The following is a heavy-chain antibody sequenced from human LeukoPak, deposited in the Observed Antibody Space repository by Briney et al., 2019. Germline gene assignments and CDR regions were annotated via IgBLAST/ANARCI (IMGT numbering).Heavy chain of an antibody. J-gene: IGHJ5*02. CDR3: ARHRTGSYPVGFDP. CDR2: INHSGST. Sequence: PSETLSLTFAVYGGSFSGYSWSWIRQPPSKALDWIGEINHSGSTNYNPSLKSRVTISVDTSKNQFSLKLSSVTAADTAVYYCARHRTGSYPVGFDPWGQGTLVTVSS. V-gene: IGHV4-34*01. D-gene: IGHD1-26*01. CDR1: GGSFSGYS.